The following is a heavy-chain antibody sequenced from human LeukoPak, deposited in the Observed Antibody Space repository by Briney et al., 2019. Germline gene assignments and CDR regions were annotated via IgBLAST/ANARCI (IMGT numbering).Heavy chain of an antibody. Sequence: LSGGSLRLSCAASGFTFSTYDITWVRQAPGKGLEWVSAIGSSGSTYYSDSVKGRFTISRDNSKNTLYLQMNRLRAEDAAIYYCANPFYGSGPRGYWGQGTLVTVSS. CDR3: ANPFYGSGPRGY. CDR1: GFTFSTYD. D-gene: IGHD3-10*01. V-gene: IGHV3-23*01. J-gene: IGHJ4*02. CDR2: IGSSGST.